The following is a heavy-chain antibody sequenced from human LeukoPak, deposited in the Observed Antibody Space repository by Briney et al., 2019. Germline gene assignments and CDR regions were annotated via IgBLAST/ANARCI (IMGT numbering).Heavy chain of an antibody. CDR2: IYYSGST. D-gene: IGHD5-12*01. V-gene: IGHV4-59*01. CDR1: GGSISSYY. J-gene: IGHJ6*03. CDR3: ARVRKYSGYDLYYYYYMDV. Sequence: PSETLSLTCTVSGGSISSYYWSWIRQPPGKGLEWIGYIYYSGSTNYNPSLKSRVTISVDTSKNQFSLKLSSVTAADTAVYYCARVRKYSGYDLYYYYYMDVWGKGTTVTVSS.